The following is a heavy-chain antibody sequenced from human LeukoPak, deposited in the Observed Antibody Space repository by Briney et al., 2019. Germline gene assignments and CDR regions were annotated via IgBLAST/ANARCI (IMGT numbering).Heavy chain of an antibody. Sequence: SETLSLTCAVYGGSFSGYYWSWIRQPPGKGLEWIGEINHSGSTNYNPSLKSRVTISVDTSKNQFSLKLSSVTAADTAVYYCAGARVVGATSGYYYYYYMDVWGKGTTVTVSS. D-gene: IGHD1-26*01. CDR2: INHSGST. J-gene: IGHJ6*03. V-gene: IGHV4-34*01. CDR1: GGSFSGYY. CDR3: AGARVVGATSGYYYYYYMDV.